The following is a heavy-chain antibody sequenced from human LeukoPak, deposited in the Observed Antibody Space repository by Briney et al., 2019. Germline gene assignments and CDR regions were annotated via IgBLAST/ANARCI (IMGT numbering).Heavy chain of an antibody. J-gene: IGHJ4*02. V-gene: IGHV3-7*03. D-gene: IGHD3-10*01. CDR3: AKDPTYYYGLGRYYNHY. Sequence: GGSLRLSCAASGFTFSSYWRSWVRQAPGKGLEWVANIKQDGSEKYYVDSVKGRFTISRDNAKNSLYLQMNSLRAEDTAVYYCAKDPTYYYGLGRYYNHYWGQGTLVTVSS. CDR2: IKQDGSEK. CDR1: GFTFSSYW.